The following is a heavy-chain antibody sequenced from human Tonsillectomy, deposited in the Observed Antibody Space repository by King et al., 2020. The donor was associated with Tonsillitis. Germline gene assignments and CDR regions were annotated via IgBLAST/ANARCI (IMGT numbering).Heavy chain of an antibody. Sequence: VQLVESGGGLVEPGGSLRLSCAASGFTFSNTWMSWVRQTPGKGLEWVGRIKSKTDGGTTDYAAPVKGRFTISRDDSKNTLYLQMNSLKTEDTAVYYCTTTRDPDYYYGLDVWGQGTTVTVSS. CDR1: GFTFSNTW. CDR2: IKSKTDGGTT. CDR3: TTTRDPDYYYGLDV. D-gene: IGHD3-3*01. V-gene: IGHV3-15*01. J-gene: IGHJ6*02.